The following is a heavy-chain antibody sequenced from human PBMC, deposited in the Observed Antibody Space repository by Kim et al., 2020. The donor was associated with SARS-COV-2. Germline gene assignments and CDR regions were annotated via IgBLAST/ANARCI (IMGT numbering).Heavy chain of an antibody. V-gene: IGHV5-10-1*01. Sequence: GESLKISCKGSGYSFTSYWISWVRQMPGKGLEWMGRIDPSDSYTNYSPSFQGHVTISADKSISTAYLQWSSLKASDTAMYYCARSGITVPAAIADRHAFDIWGQGTMVTVSS. D-gene: IGHD2-2*02. CDR3: ARSGITVPAAIADRHAFDI. J-gene: IGHJ3*02. CDR2: IDPSDSYT. CDR1: GYSFTSYW.